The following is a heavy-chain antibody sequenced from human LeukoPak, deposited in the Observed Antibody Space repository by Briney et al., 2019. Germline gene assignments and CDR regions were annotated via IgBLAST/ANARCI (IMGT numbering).Heavy chain of an antibody. V-gene: IGHV4-34*01. Sequence: SETLSLTCVVYGGSFSGYYWSWIRQPPGKGLEWIGEINQSGSTNYSPSLKSRVTISVDTSKNQFSLRVSSVTAADTAVYYCARLYGSGSYYRHWGQGTLVTVSP. J-gene: IGHJ4*02. CDR3: ARLYGSGSYYRH. CDR1: GGSFSGYY. CDR2: INQSGST. D-gene: IGHD3-10*01.